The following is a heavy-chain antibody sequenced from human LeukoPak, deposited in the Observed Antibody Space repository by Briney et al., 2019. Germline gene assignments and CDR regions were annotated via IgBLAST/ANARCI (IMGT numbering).Heavy chain of an antibody. CDR2: ISYDGNNK. D-gene: IGHD6-13*01. J-gene: IGHJ4*02. V-gene: IGHV3-30*03. CDR3: ARGQQSSLVDY. Sequence: GGSLRLSCAASGFTFSSYGMHWVRQAPGKGLEWVAVISYDGNNKYYADSVKGRFTISRDNSKNTLYLQMNSLRAEDTAVYYCARGQQSSLVDYWGQGTLVTVSS. CDR1: GFTFSSYG.